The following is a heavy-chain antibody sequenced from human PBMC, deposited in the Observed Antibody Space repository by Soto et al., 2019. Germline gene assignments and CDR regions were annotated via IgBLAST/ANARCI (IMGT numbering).Heavy chain of an antibody. J-gene: IGHJ4*02. D-gene: IGHD2-15*01. CDR2: INKGGDI. Sequence: DCVRQAPGKGLEWVASINKGGDIYYAHSVKCRFTRSRDNANNSSFRQMSSLTDEDTAVYYCAKSGDSAGSGIDFWGQGTLVTVS. CDR3: AKSGDSAGSGIDF. V-gene: IGHV3-21*04.